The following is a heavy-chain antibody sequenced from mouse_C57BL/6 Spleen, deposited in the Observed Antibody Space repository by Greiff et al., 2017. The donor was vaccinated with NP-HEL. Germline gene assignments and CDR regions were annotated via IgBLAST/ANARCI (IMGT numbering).Heavy chain of an antibody. CDR1: GYAFSSYW. CDR3: ARFSNYEYFDV. Sequence: VQLQQSGAELVKPGASVKIPCKASGYAFSSYWMNWVKQRPGKGLEWIGQIYPGDGDTNYNGKFKGKATLTADKSSSTAYMQLSSLTSEDSAVYFCARFSNYEYFDVWGTGTTVTVSS. J-gene: IGHJ1*03. V-gene: IGHV1-80*01. D-gene: IGHD2-5*01. CDR2: IYPGDGDT.